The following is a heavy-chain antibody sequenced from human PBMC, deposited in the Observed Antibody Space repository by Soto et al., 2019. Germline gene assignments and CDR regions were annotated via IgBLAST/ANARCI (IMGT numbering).Heavy chain of an antibody. V-gene: IGHV1-8*01. Sequence: ASVKVSCKASGYTFTSYDINWVRQATGQGLEWMGWMNPNSGNTGYAQKFQGRVTMTRNTSISTAYMELSSLRSEDTAVYYCARGRSRVPIFGVVKYYFDSWGQGTLVTVSP. J-gene: IGHJ4*02. D-gene: IGHD3-3*01. CDR3: ARGRSRVPIFGVVKYYFDS. CDR2: MNPNSGNT. CDR1: GYTFTSYD.